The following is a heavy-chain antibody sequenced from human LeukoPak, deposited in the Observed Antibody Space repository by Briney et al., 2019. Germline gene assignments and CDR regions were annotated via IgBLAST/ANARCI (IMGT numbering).Heavy chain of an antibody. CDR3: ARHVHDYVWGSYRYTGVNYFDY. J-gene: IGHJ4*02. Sequence: GESLKISCTGSGYSFTSYWIGWVRQMPGKGLEWMGIICPGDSDTRYSPSFQGQVTISADKSISTAYLQWSSLKASDTAMYYCARHVHDYVWGSYRYTGVNYFDYWGQGTLVTVSS. CDR2: ICPGDSDT. D-gene: IGHD3-16*02. V-gene: IGHV5-51*01. CDR1: GYSFTSYW.